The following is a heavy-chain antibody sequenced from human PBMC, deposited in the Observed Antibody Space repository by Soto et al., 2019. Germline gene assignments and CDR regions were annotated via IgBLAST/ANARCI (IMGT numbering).Heavy chain of an antibody. J-gene: IGHJ4*02. CDR1: GYTFTRYN. D-gene: IGHD3-22*01. CDR3: ARPKDYDDCLDY. Sequence: QVQLVQSRAEVKKPGASVKVSCKASGYTFTRYNMHWVRQAPGQRLEWMGWINAGNGNTKYSQKFQGRVTITRDTSANTAYMELSSLISEDTAVYYCARPKDYDDCLDYWGQGTLVTVSS. V-gene: IGHV1-3*01. CDR2: INAGNGNT.